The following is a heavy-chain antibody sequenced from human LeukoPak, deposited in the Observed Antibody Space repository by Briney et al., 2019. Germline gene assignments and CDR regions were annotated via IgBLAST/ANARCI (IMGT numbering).Heavy chain of an antibody. J-gene: IGHJ5*02. Sequence: GGSLRLSCAASGFTFSSYSMNWVRQAPGKGLEWVSSISSSSSYIYYADSVKGRFTISRDNAKNPLYLQMNSLRAEDTAVYYCARDPTAAGANWFDPWGQGTLVTVSS. D-gene: IGHD6-13*01. CDR3: ARDPTAAGANWFDP. V-gene: IGHV3-21*01. CDR2: ISSSSSYI. CDR1: GFTFSSYS.